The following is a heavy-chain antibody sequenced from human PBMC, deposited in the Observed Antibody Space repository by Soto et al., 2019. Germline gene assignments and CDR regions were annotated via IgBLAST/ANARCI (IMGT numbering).Heavy chain of an antibody. V-gene: IGHV2-70*04. D-gene: IGHD4-17*01. CDR2: IDWDDDK. Sequence: PTQPVALACIFPWFSLHKRGMRVTWIRQPPGKALEWLARIDWDDDKFYSTSLKTRLTISRDMSKNQVVLTLTNVDPVDTGTYYCARDLVDYGDSGTASPNYYGMDVWGQGTTVTVSS. CDR3: ARDLVDYGDSGTASPNYYGMDV. J-gene: IGHJ6*02. CDR1: WFSLHKRGMR.